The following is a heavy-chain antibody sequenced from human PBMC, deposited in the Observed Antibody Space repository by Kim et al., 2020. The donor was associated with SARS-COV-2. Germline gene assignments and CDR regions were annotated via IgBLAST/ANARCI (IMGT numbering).Heavy chain of an antibody. D-gene: IGHD6-6*01. Sequence: SETLSLTCSVSGDSLSSSGYYWGWIRQPPGKGLEWIGSMYYGGNYYDYNPSLKSRVTISEDTSKNQFSLTLTSVTAADTAVYFCARQAYSSSSVWFDPWGLGTLV. J-gene: IGHJ5*02. CDR1: GDSLSSSGYY. CDR3: ARQAYSSSSVWFDP. CDR2: MYYGGNY. V-gene: IGHV4-39*01.